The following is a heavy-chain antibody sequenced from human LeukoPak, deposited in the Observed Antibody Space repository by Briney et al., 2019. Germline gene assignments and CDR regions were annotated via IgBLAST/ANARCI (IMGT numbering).Heavy chain of an antibody. CDR3: ARDYLIGDKRKAETVYYYYYMDV. Sequence: PSETLSLTCTVSGGSISSYYWSWIRQPAGKGLEWIGRIYTSGSTNYNPSLKSRVTMSVDTSKNQFSLKLSSVTAADTAVYYCARDYLIGDKRKAETVYYYYYMDVWGKGTTVTVSS. V-gene: IGHV4-4*07. D-gene: IGHD3-10*01. CDR1: GGSISSYY. J-gene: IGHJ6*03. CDR2: IYTSGST.